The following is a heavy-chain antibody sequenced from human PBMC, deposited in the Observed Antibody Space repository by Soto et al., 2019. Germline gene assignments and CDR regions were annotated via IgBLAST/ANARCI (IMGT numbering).Heavy chain of an antibody. V-gene: IGHV4-59*01. J-gene: IGHJ6*03. CDR1: GGSISSYY. D-gene: IGHD4-17*01. CDR3: AREATVTTSRYYYYMDV. CDR2: IYYSGST. Sequence: SETLSLTCTVSGGSISSYYWSWIRQPPGKGLEWIGYIYYSGSTNYNPSLKSRVTISVDTSKNQFSLKLSSVTAADTAVYYCAREATVTTSRYYYYMDVWGKGTTVTVSS.